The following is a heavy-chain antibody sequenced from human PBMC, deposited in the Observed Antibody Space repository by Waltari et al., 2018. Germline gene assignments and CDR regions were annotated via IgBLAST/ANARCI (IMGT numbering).Heavy chain of an antibody. V-gene: IGHV1-2*06. Sequence: QVQLVQSGAAVKKPGDSVKVTCKASGYHFPRDYMSCVREAPGQGLEWMGRINPNSGGTNYAQKFQGRVTMTRDTSISTVYMELSRLTSDDTAMYYCARDYCSSISCVFDYWGQGTLVTVSS. CDR2: INPNSGGT. D-gene: IGHD2-2*01. CDR1: GYHFPRDY. CDR3: ARDYCSSISCVFDY. J-gene: IGHJ4*02.